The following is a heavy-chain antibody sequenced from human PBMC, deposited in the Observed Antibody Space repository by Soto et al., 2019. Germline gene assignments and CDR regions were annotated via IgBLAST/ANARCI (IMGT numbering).Heavy chain of an antibody. CDR1: GFTFSDYY. D-gene: IGHD2-15*01. CDR3: ERDLTPRSSYADIVGY. CDR2: ISSSGSTI. Sequence: PGGSLRLSCAASGFTFSDYYMSWIRQAPVKGLEWVSYISSSGSTIYYADSVKGRFTISRDNDKNSLYLQMNSLRAEDTAVYYCERDLTPRSSYADIVGYWGQGTLVTVSS. J-gene: IGHJ4*02. V-gene: IGHV3-11*01.